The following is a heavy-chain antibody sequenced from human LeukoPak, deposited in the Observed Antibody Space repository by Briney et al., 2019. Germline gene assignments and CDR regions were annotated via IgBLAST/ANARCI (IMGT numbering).Heavy chain of an antibody. Sequence: GGSLRLSCAASGFTFSSYAMHWVRQAPGKGLEWVAVISYDGSNKYYADSVKGRFTISRDNSKNTLYLQMNSLRAEDTAVYYCARVYSSSHGFDYWGQGTLVTVSS. CDR1: GFTFSSYA. D-gene: IGHD6-13*01. CDR3: ARVYSSSHGFDY. J-gene: IGHJ4*02. CDR2: ISYDGSNK. V-gene: IGHV3-30-3*01.